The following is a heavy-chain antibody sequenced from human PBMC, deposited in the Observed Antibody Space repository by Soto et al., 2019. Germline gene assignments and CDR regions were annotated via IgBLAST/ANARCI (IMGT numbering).Heavy chain of an antibody. Sequence: EVQLVESGGGLVQPGGSLRLSCAASGFTFSSYWMHWVRQAPGKGLVWVSRINSDGSSTSYADSVKGRFTISRDNAKNTLYLQVNSLRAEDTAVYYCARFVITAYYFDYWGQGTLVTVSS. J-gene: IGHJ4*02. CDR2: INSDGSST. CDR1: GFTFSSYW. D-gene: IGHD3-22*01. CDR3: ARFVITAYYFDY. V-gene: IGHV3-74*01.